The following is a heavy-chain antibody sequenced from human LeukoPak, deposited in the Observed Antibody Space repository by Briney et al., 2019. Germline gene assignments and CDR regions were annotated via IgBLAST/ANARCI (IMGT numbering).Heavy chain of an antibody. CDR1: GGSFIGFH. J-gene: IGHJ4*02. V-gene: IGHV4-34*01. Sequence: SETLSLTCAVYGGSFIGFHWNWIRQPPGKGLEWIGDINHSGSTNYNPSLTSRVTISVDTSKNQFSLKLSSVTAADTAAYYCARSLLRPLDYWGQGTLVTVSS. CDR3: ARSLLRPLDY. CDR2: INHSGST. D-gene: IGHD6-6*01.